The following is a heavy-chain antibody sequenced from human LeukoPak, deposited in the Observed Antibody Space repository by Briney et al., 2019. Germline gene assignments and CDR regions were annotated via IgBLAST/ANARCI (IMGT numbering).Heavy chain of an antibody. J-gene: IGHJ4*02. CDR1: GFTFSSYP. CDR2: ISGSGGTT. Sequence: GGSLRLSCAASGFTFSSYPMTWVRQAPGKGLEWVSIISGSGGTTYYADSVKGRFTISRDNSKNTLYLQMNSLRAEDTAVYYCAKPLTRGGWYYFDYWGQGTLVTVSS. CDR3: AKPLTRGGWYYFDY. D-gene: IGHD2-15*01. V-gene: IGHV3-23*01.